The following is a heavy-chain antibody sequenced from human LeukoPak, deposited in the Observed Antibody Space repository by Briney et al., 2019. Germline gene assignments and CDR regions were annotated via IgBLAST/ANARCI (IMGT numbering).Heavy chain of an antibody. CDR2: IYTSGST. Sequence: WETLSLTCTVSGGSISSYYWSWIRQPAGQGLEWIGRIYTSGSTNYNPSLKSRVTISVDTSKNQFSLKLGSVTAADTAVYYCASARDDYVWGSYRSHNWFDPWGQGTLVTVSS. CDR1: GGSISSYY. CDR3: ASARDDYVWGSYRSHNWFDP. V-gene: IGHV4-4*07. D-gene: IGHD3-16*02. J-gene: IGHJ5*02.